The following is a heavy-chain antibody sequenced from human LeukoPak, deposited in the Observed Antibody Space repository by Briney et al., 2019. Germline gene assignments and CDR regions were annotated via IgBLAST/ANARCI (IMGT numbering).Heavy chain of an antibody. CDR1: GYTFTGYY. J-gene: IGHJ5*02. Sequence: ASGKVSCKASGYTFTGYYMHWGRQAPGQGLEWMGWISPNSGGTNYAQQFQGRVTMTRDTSISTAYMELSRLRSDDTAVYDCARDQRYCSGGSCYPDWFDPWGQGTLVTVSS. D-gene: IGHD2-15*01. CDR2: ISPNSGGT. CDR3: ARDQRYCSGGSCYPDWFDP. V-gene: IGHV1-2*02.